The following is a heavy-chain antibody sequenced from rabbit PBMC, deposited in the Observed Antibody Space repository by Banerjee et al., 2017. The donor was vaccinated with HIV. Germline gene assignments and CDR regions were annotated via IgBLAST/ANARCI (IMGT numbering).Heavy chain of an antibody. CDR1: GIDFSSTYY. V-gene: IGHV1S40*01. CDR2: IDAGSSGRT. CDR3: AGTGSNSYFKL. J-gene: IGHJ4*01. D-gene: IGHD4-2*01. Sequence: QSLEESGGGLVKPGGTLTLTCKASGIDFSSTYYMCWVRQAPGKGLEWIACIDAGSSGRTYYASWAKGRFTISKTSSTTVTLQMNSLTDADTATYFCAGTGSNSYFKLWGPGTLVT.